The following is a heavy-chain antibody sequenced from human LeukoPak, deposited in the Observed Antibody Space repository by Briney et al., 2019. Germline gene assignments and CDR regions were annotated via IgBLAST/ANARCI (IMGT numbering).Heavy chain of an antibody. CDR2: INSDGSST. V-gene: IGHV3-74*01. Sequence: GGSLRLSCAASGFTFSSYWIHWVRQAPGKGLVWVSRINSDGSSTNYADSVKGRFTISRDNAKNSLYLQMNSLRAEDTALYHCARAGTGYCSSTSCYGWFDPWGQGTLVTVSS. D-gene: IGHD2-2*01. CDR1: GFTFSSYW. CDR3: ARAGTGYCSSTSCYGWFDP. J-gene: IGHJ5*02.